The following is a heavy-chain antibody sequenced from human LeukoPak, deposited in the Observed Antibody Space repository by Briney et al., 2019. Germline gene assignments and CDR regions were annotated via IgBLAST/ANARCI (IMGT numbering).Heavy chain of an antibody. CDR2: INPSDGST. CDR3: ARVKHCSSTSCYYYYGMDV. V-gene: IGHV1-46*01. CDR1: GYIFTNYY. Sequence: GASVKVSCKASGYIFTNYYMHWVRQAPGQRLEWMGVINPSDGSTSYAQKFQGRVTMTTDTSTSTAYMELSRLRSDDTAVYYCARVKHCSSTSCYYYYGMDVWGQGTTVTVSS. D-gene: IGHD2-2*01. J-gene: IGHJ6*02.